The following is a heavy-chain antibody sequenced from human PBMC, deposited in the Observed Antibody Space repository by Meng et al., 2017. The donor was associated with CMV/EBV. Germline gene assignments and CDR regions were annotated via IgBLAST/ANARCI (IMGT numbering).Heavy chain of an antibody. Sequence: SCAASGFTFNSYAMHWVRQAPGKGLDWVALISYDARNKYYADSVKGRFTISRDNSKNTLYLQMNSMRAEDTAVYYCAREKGWGAYTTSFDYWGQGTLVTVSS. CDR3: AREKGWGAYTTSFDY. D-gene: IGHD3-16*01. CDR2: ISYDARNK. CDR1: GFTFNSYA. V-gene: IGHV3-30*04. J-gene: IGHJ4*02.